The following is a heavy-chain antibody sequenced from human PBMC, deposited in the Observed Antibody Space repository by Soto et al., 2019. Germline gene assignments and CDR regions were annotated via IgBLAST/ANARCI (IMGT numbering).Heavy chain of an antibody. CDR3: ARHALQYCGGDCYLLPYFDL. J-gene: IGHJ2*01. D-gene: IGHD2-21*02. CDR1: GFTFSGSA. CDR2: IRSKANNYAT. Sequence: EVQLVESGGGLVQPGGSLKLSCAASGFTFSGSAMHWVRQASGKGLEWVGRIRSKANNYATVYAASVKGRFTISRDDSNNTAHLQMTSLKTEDTAVYYCARHALQYCGGDCYLLPYFDLWGRGTLVTVSS. V-gene: IGHV3-73*02.